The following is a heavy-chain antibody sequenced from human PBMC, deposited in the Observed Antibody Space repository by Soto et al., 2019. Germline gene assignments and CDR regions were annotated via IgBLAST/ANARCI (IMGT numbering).Heavy chain of an antibody. CDR1: GCSISRVNYY. CDR3: ARDASTSWHYLDY. D-gene: IGHD6-13*01. V-gene: IGHV4-31*03. CDR2: IYHSGNT. J-gene: IGHJ4*02. Sequence: TLSITCTVSGCSISRVNYYLTWIRQHPEKGLEWIGHIYHSGNTYYNPSLKSRVTISVDTSKNQFSLKLSSVTAADTAVYYCARDASTSWHYLDYWGQGTLVTVSS.